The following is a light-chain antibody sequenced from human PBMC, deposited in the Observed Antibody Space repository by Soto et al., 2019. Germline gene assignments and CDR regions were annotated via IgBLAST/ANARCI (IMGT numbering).Light chain of an antibody. J-gene: IGKJ2*01. V-gene: IGKV3-20*01. CDR2: DAS. CDR1: QSVSSNY. CDR3: QQYGSSYT. Sequence: EIVLTQSPGTLSLSPGERATLSCRASQSVSSNYLAWYQQKPGQAPRLLIYDASIRATGLPDRFSGSGSGKDFTITISRLEPEDFAVYYCQQYGSSYTFGQWTKLEIK.